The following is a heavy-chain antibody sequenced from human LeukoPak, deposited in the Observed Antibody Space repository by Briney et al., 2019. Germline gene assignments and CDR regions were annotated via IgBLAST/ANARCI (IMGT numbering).Heavy chain of an antibody. D-gene: IGHD3-10*01. Sequence: GGSLRLSRVASGFNFGTYWMNWVRLAPGKGLVWVSHIKDGERGTDYADSVKGRFTVSRDNAKNTLYLQMNSLRVEDTGVYYCARDYYGSIDYWGQGTQVTVSS. CDR1: GFNFGTYW. CDR3: ARDYYGSIDY. V-gene: IGHV3-74*01. CDR2: IKDGERGT. J-gene: IGHJ4*02.